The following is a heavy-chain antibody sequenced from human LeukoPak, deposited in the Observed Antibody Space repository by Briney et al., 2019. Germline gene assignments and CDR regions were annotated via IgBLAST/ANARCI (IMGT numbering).Heavy chain of an antibody. CDR3: ARGGDSGSYLDY. CDR1: GGSFSSYY. Sequence: SETLSLTCAVYGGSFSSYYWSWIRQPPGKGLEWIGEINHSGRTNYNPSLKSRVTISVDTSKNQFSLKLSSVTDADTAVYYCARGGDSGSYLDYWGQGTLVTVSS. V-gene: IGHV4-34*01. J-gene: IGHJ4*02. CDR2: INHSGRT. D-gene: IGHD1-26*01.